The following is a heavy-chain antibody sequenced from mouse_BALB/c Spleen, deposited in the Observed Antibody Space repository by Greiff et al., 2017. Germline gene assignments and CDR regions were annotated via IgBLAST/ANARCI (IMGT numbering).Heavy chain of an antibody. CDR2: ISDGGSYT. V-gene: IGHV5-4*02. Sequence: DVHLVESGGGLVKPGGSLKLSCAASGFTFSDYYMYWVRQTPEKRLEWVATISDGGSYTYYPDSVKGRFTISRDNAKNNLYLQMSSLKSEDTAMYYCARGVATYYAMDYWGQGTSVTVSS. CDR3: ARGVATYYAMDY. J-gene: IGHJ4*01. D-gene: IGHD1-1*02. CDR1: GFTFSDYY.